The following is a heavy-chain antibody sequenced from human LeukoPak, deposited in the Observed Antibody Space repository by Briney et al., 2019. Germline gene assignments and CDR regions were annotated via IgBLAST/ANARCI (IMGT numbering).Heavy chain of an antibody. CDR2: IYYSGST. D-gene: IGHD7-27*01. CDR1: GGSISSSSYY. CDR3: AIQDSYWGLNY. J-gene: IGHJ4*02. V-gene: IGHV4-39*01. Sequence: SETLSLTCTVSGGSISSSSYYWGWIRQPPGKGLEWIGSIYYSGSTYYNPSLKSRVTISVDTSKNQFSLKLSSVTAADTAVYYCAIQDSYWGLNYWGQGTLVTVSS.